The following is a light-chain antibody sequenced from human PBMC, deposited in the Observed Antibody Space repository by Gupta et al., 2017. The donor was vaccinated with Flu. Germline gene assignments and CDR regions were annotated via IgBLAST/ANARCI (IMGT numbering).Light chain of an antibody. V-gene: IGLV2-14*01. CDR3: SSYTSSSALYV. Sequence: HSALPQPAYVSGSPRHSVTLDCPCTRSDVGGYNFVSWYQQNPGKAPKLMIYDVSYRPSGVSNRFSGSKSGNTASLTISGLQAEDEADYYCSSYTSSSALYVFGTGTKVTVL. CDR2: DVS. CDR1: RSDVGGYNF. J-gene: IGLJ1*01.